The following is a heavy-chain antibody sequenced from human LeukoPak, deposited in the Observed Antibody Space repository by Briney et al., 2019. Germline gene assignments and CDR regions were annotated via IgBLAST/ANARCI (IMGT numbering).Heavy chain of an antibody. D-gene: IGHD4-23*01. CDR2: IIPIFGIA. V-gene: IGHV1-69*04. CDR3: ARRADYGGNLGDY. CDR1: GGTFSSYA. Sequence: ASVKVSCKASGGTFSSYAISWVRQAPGQGLEWMGRIIPIFGIANYAQKFQGRVTITADKSTSTAYMELSSLRSEDTAVYYCARRADYGGNLGDYWGQETLVTVSS. J-gene: IGHJ4*02.